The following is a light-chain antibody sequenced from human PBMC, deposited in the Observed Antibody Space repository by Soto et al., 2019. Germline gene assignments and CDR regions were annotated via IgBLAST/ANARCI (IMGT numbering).Light chain of an antibody. V-gene: IGKV1-5*01. CDR2: DAS. Sequence: DIQMTQYPSTLSASVGDRVTITCRASKSISSWLAWYQQKPGKAPKLLIYDASSLESGVPSRFSGSGSGTEFTLTISSLQPDDFATYYCQQYNSYSYTFGQGTKLEIK. CDR1: KSISSW. J-gene: IGKJ2*01. CDR3: QQYNSYSYT.